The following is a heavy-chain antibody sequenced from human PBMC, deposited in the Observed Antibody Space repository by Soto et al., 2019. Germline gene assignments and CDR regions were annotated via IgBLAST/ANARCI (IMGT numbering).Heavy chain of an antibody. Sequence: GGSLRLSCAASGFTFCSYEMNWVRQAPGKGLEWVSYISSSGSTIYYADSVKGRFTISRDNAKNSLYLQMNGLRAEDTAVYYCARVRIVVVTTYPGDYYGMDVWGQGTTVTASS. D-gene: IGHD2-21*02. CDR2: ISSSGSTI. CDR3: ARVRIVVVTTYPGDYYGMDV. CDR1: GFTFCSYE. V-gene: IGHV3-48*03. J-gene: IGHJ6*02.